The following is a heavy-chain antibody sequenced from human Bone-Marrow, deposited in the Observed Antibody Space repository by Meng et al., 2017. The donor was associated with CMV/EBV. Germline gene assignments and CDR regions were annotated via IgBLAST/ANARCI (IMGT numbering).Heavy chain of an antibody. J-gene: IGHJ3*02. CDR3: ARIGTYCSSTIFYTFDI. CDR2: INPNSGGT. Sequence: ASVKVSCMASGYTFTGYYMHWVRQAPGQGLEWMGWINPNSGGTNHAQTFQGRVTMNRDTSISTAYMELSRLRSDDTAVYYCARIGTYCSSTIFYTFDIWVQGTMVTVSS. D-gene: IGHD2-2*02. CDR1: GYTFTGYY. V-gene: IGHV1-2*02.